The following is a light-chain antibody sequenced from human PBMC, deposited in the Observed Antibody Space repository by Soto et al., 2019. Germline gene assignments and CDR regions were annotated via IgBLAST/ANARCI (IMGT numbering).Light chain of an antibody. V-gene: IGKV1-5*03. CDR1: QSVSNW. Sequence: DIQMTQSPSTLSASVGDRVTITCRASQSVSNWLAWYQQKPGKAPNLLIYRASNLESGVPSRFSGSGSGTELTLTISSLQPDDLATCYCQHDNSYSGTFGQGTKVEIK. CDR2: RAS. J-gene: IGKJ1*01. CDR3: QHDNSYSGT.